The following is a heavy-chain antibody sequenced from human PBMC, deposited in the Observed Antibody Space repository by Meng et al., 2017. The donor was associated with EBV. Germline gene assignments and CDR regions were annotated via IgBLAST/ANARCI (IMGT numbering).Heavy chain of an antibody. Sequence: RLQLQESGPGLVQPSESLSLTCTVSGGSISSSSYYWGWIRQPPGKGLEWIGSIYYSGSTYYNPSLKSRVTISVDTSKNQFSLKLSSVTAADTAVYYCARSSPVRFGELSNWGQGTLGTVSS. CDR2: IYYSGST. V-gene: IGHV4-39*06. J-gene: IGHJ4*02. CDR1: GGSISSSSYY. CDR3: ARSSPVRFGELSN. D-gene: IGHD3-10*01.